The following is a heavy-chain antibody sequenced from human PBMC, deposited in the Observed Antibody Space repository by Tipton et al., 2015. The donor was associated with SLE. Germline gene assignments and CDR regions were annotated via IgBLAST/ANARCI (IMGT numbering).Heavy chain of an antibody. CDR1: GGSISRYY. J-gene: IGHJ2*01. V-gene: IGHV4-59*04. D-gene: IGHD3-16*01. CDR2: IYYSGST. Sequence: LRLSCTASGGSISRYYWGWIRQPPGKGLEGIGYIYYSGSTYYNQSLKSRVTISVETSKNQFPLKLSSVTAADTAVYYCARGVMTEWYFDLWGRGTLVTVSS. CDR3: ARGVMTEWYFDL.